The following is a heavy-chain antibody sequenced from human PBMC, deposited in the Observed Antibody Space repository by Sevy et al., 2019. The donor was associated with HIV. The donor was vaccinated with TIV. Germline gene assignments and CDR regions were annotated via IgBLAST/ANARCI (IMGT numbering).Heavy chain of an antibody. J-gene: IGHJ4*02. CDR3: AGWSSAWTLFDY. Sequence: GGSLRLSCAASGFTVSRNYMSWVRQAPGKGLEWVSVIYSDGKTFYADSVQDRFTISRDSSKNTLYLQMNSLRAEDTAVYYCAGWSSAWTLFDYWGQGTLVTVSS. V-gene: IGHV3-66*01. CDR2: IYSDGKT. D-gene: IGHD6-19*01. CDR1: GFTVSRNY.